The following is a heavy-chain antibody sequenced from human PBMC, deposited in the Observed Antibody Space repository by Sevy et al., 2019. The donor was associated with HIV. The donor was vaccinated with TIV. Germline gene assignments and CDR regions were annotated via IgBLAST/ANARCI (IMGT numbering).Heavy chain of an antibody. CDR2: IYHSGST. J-gene: IGHJ5*02. D-gene: IGHD3-3*01. CDR1: GYSISSGYY. Sequence: SETLSLTCTVSGYSISSGYYWGWIRQPPGKGLEWIGSIYHSGSTYYNPSLKSRVTLSVDTSKNQFSLKLSSVTAADTAVYYCARGSRFLEWLKAPQNNWFDPWGQGTLVTVSS. CDR3: ARGSRFLEWLKAPQNNWFDP. V-gene: IGHV4-38-2*02.